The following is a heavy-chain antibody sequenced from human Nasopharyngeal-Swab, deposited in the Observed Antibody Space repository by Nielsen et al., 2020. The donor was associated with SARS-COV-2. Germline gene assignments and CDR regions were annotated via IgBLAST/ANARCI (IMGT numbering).Heavy chain of an antibody. J-gene: IGHJ4*02. CDR1: GFTFDDYT. Sequence: GGSLRLSCAASGFTFDDYTMHWVRQAPGKGLEWVSLISWDGGSTYHADSVKGRFTISRDNSKNSLYLQMNSLRTEDTALYYCAMIGGSVIDYWGQRTLVTVSS. D-gene: IGHD2-15*01. CDR2: ISWDGGST. V-gene: IGHV3-43*01. CDR3: AMIGGSVIDY.